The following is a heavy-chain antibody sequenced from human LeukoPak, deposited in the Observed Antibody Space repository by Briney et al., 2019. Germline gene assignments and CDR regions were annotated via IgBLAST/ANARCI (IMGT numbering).Heavy chain of an antibody. D-gene: IGHD2-21*02. CDR1: GYTFTSYA. Sequence: VSVKVSCKASGYTFTSYAMHWVRQAPGQRLEWMGWINAGNGDTKYSQKFQGRVTIARDTSASTAYMELSSLRSEDTAVYYCASYSAYCGGDCYPAHDAFDIWGQGTMVTVSS. CDR2: INAGNGDT. J-gene: IGHJ3*02. V-gene: IGHV1-3*01. CDR3: ASYSAYCGGDCYPAHDAFDI.